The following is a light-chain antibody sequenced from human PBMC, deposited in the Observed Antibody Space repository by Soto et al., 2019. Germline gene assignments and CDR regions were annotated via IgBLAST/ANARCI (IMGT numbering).Light chain of an antibody. CDR3: HHYNSYTWT. Sequence: IQMTPSPSTLSASVGDRVTITCRASQSISSGLAWYHHKPGKGTKLLPCKASSLERGVPSRFSRSGSGTEVTLTISSLQPDDFATNYGHHYNSYTWTFGQGTKGEIK. CDR2: KAS. V-gene: IGKV1-5*03. CDR1: QSISSG. J-gene: IGKJ1*01.